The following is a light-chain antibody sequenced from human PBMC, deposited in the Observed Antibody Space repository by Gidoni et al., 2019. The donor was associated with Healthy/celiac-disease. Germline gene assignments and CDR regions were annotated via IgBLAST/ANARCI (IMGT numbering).Light chain of an antibody. Sequence: AVLTQPSSLSASPGASASLTCTLRSGINVGTYRIYWYQQKPGSPPQYLLMYKSDSDKQQGSGVPSRFAGSKDASANAGILLISGLQSEDEADYYCMIWHSSAVVFGGGTKLTVL. J-gene: IGLJ2*01. V-gene: IGLV5-45*03. CDR2: YKSDSDK. CDR1: SGINVGTYR. CDR3: MIWHSSAVV.